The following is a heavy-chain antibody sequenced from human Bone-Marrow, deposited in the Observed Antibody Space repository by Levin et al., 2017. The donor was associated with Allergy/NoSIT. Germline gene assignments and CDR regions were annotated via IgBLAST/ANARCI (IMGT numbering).Heavy chain of an antibody. CDR3: ARGNGVARNWFDP. CDR2: VYHSGYT. D-gene: IGHD3-3*01. Sequence: SQTLSLTCSVSGGSMYAYYWTWIRQPPGKGLEWIGFVYHSGYTNSNPSLTNRVTISLDESKNQFSLTLTSVTAADTAIYYCARGNGVARNWFDPWGQGTLVIVSS. CDR1: GGSMYAYY. J-gene: IGHJ5*02. V-gene: IGHV4-59*13.